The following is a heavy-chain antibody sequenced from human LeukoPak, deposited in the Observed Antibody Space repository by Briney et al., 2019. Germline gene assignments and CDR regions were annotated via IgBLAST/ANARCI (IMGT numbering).Heavy chain of an antibody. CDR3: AREGRVAANYFDY. J-gene: IGHJ4*02. Sequence: SETLSLTCTVSGGSISSGGYYWSWIRQHPGKGLEWIGYIYYSGSTYYSPSLKSRVTISVDTSKNQFSLKLSSVTAADTAVYYCAREGRVAANYFDYWGQGTLVTVSS. D-gene: IGHD6-25*01. CDR2: IYYSGST. CDR1: GGSISSGGYY. V-gene: IGHV4-31*03.